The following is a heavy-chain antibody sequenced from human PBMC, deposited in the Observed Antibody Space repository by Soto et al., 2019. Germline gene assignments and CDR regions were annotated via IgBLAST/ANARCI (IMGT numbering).Heavy chain of an antibody. D-gene: IGHD4-17*01. CDR1: GGSISSYY. V-gene: IGHV4-59*01. CDR3: AGVYGDRDY. Sequence: QVQLQESGPGLVKPSETLSLTCTVSGGSISSYYWSWIRQPPGKGLEWIGYIYYSGSTNYNPSLKSRVTISVDTSKNQFSLKLSSVTAADTVVYYCAGVYGDRDYWGQGTLVTVSS. CDR2: IYYSGST. J-gene: IGHJ4*02.